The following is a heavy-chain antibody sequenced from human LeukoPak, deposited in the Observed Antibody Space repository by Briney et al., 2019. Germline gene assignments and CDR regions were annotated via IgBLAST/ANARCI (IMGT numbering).Heavy chain of an antibody. CDR1: GGSIGSGGYY. D-gene: IGHD2-21*02. Sequence: SETLSLTCTVSGGSIGSGGYYWSWIRQHPGKGLEWIGYIYYSGSTYYNPSLKSRVTISVDTSKNQFSLKLSSVTAADTAVYYCASNEIAYCGGDCIVFDYWGQGTLVTVSS. CDR3: ASNEIAYCGGDCIVFDY. J-gene: IGHJ4*02. V-gene: IGHV4-31*03. CDR2: IYYSGST.